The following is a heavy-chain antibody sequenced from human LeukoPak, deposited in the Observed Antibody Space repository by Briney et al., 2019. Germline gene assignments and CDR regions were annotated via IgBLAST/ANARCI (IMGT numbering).Heavy chain of an antibody. V-gene: IGHV4-4*02. J-gene: IGHJ4*02. Sequence: SETLSLTCAVSGGSLSTTNWWVWLRQPPGMGLEWIGEVYHSGGGNKNYNPSLKSRATISVDTSRNQFSLNLRSVTAADTAVYFCARDNPRTTGYSSGSSFDLWGQGIVVTVSS. CDR1: GGSLSTTNW. CDR2: VYHSGGGNK. D-gene: IGHD6-19*01. CDR3: ARDNPRTTGYSSGSSFDL.